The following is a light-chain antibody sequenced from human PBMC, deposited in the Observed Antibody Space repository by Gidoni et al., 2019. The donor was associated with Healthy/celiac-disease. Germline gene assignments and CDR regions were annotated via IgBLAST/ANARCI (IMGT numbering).Light chain of an antibody. CDR1: QSVNSN. V-gene: IGKV3-15*01. Sequence: EIVITQSPATLSVSPGERATLSCRASQSVNSNLAWYQQKPGQAPRPLIYGASTRATGIPARFSGSGSGTEFTLTISSLQSEDFAVYYCQQYNSWPPLTFGGGTKVEIK. CDR3: QQYNSWPPLT. J-gene: IGKJ4*01. CDR2: GAS.